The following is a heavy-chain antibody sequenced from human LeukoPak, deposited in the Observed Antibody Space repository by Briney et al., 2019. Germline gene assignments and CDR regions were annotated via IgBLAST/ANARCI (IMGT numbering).Heavy chain of an antibody. CDR3: ARSKVVPAAHDY. Sequence: SETLSLTYTVSGGSISSYYWSWIRQPPGKGLEWIGYIYYSGSTNYNPSLKSRVTISVDTSKNQFSLKLSSVTAADTAVYYCARSKVVPAAHDYWGQGTLVTVSS. D-gene: IGHD2-2*01. CDR2: IYYSGST. V-gene: IGHV4-59*08. J-gene: IGHJ4*02. CDR1: GGSISSYY.